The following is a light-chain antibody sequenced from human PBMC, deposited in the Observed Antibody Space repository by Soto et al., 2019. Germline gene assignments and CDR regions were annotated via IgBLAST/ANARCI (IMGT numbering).Light chain of an antibody. CDR1: QGISSA. V-gene: IGKV1-13*02. CDR2: DAS. Sequence: AIQLTQSPSSLSASVGDRVTITCRASQGISSALAWYQQKPGKAPKLLIYDASSLESGVPSRFSGSGSGTDFTLTISSLLPEDFATYYCQQFNSYCVTFGQGTRLEIK. CDR3: QQFNSYCVT. J-gene: IGKJ5*01.